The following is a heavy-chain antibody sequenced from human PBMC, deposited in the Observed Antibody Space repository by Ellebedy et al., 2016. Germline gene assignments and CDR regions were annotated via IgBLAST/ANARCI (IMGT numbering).Heavy chain of an antibody. Sequence: ASVKVSCKVSGYTLTELSMHWVRQAPGKGLEWMGGFDPEDGTTIYAQKFQGRVTMTEDTSTDTAYMELSSLRSEDTAVYYCATHPLNQGVPSPKQSNVYYYYYYGMDVWGQGTTVTVSS. V-gene: IGHV1-24*01. CDR2: FDPEDGTT. J-gene: IGHJ6*02. CDR1: GYTLTELS. CDR3: ATHPLNQGVPSPKQSNVYYYYYYGMDV. D-gene: IGHD1-14*01.